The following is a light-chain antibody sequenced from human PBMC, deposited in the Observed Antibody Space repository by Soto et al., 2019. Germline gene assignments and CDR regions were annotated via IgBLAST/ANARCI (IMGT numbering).Light chain of an antibody. CDR1: QSVRSN. V-gene: IGKV3-15*01. CDR2: GAS. J-gene: IGKJ4*01. Sequence: EIVMTQSPATLSVSPGGRATLSCRASQSVRSNLAWYQQKSGQAPRLLIYGASTRATGIPARFSGSGSGTEFTLTISSLQSEDFALYYCQQYNDWPPLTFGGGTKVEIK. CDR3: QQYNDWPPLT.